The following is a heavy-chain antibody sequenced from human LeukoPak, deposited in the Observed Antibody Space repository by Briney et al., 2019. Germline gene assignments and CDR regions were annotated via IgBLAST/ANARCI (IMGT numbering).Heavy chain of an antibody. CDR2: INPNSGGT. Sequence: ASVKVSCKASGYTFTGYYMHWVRQAPGQGLEWMGWINPNSGGTNYAQKFQGRVTMTRDTSISTAYMELSRLRSDDTALYYCAREWTVPAATNFDYWGQGTLVTVSS. V-gene: IGHV1-2*02. J-gene: IGHJ4*02. CDR1: GYTFTGYY. CDR3: AREWTVPAATNFDY. D-gene: IGHD2-2*01.